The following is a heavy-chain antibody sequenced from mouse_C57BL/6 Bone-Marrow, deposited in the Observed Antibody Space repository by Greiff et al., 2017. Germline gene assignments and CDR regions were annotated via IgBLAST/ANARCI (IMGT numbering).Heavy chain of an antibody. V-gene: IGHV5-6*01. Sequence: EVKLMESGGDLVKPGGSLKLSCAASGFTFSSYGMSWVRQTPDNRLEWVATISSGGSYTYYPDSVKGRFTISRDNAKNTLDLQMSSLKSEDTAMYYCAREGFDYWGQGTTLTVSS. CDR2: ISSGGSYT. CDR1: GFTFSSYG. CDR3: AREGFDY. J-gene: IGHJ2*01.